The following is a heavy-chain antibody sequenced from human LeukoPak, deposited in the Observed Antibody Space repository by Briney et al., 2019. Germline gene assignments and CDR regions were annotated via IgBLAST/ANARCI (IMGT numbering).Heavy chain of an antibody. V-gene: IGHV1-2*02. CDR2: INPNSGGT. Sequence: ASVKVSCKASGYTFTGYYMHWVRQAPGQGLEWMGWINPNSGGTNYAQKFQGRVTMTRDTSISTAYMELSRLRSDDTAVYYCARAPNYYDSSGYGIFYYYYYMDVWGKGTTVTVSS. CDR1: GYTFTGYY. D-gene: IGHD3-22*01. CDR3: ARAPNYYDSSGYGIFYYYYYMDV. J-gene: IGHJ6*03.